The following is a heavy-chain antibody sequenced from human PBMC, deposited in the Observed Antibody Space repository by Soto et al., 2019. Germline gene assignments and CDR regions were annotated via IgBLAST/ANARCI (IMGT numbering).Heavy chain of an antibody. CDR1: GFTFSSYA. V-gene: IGHV3-23*04. CDR2: ISGSGGST. J-gene: IGHJ4*02. Sequence: VQLVESGGGVVQPGRSLRLSCAASGFTFSSYAMSWVRQAPGKGLEWVSAISGSGGSTYYADSVKGRFTISRDNSKNTLYLQMNSLRAEDTAVYYCAKDLAIVVAAKSFDYWGQGTLVTVSS. CDR3: AKDLAIVVAAKSFDY. D-gene: IGHD3-22*01.